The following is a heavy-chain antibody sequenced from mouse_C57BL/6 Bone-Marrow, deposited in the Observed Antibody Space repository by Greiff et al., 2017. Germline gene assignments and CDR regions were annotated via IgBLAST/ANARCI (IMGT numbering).Heavy chain of an antibody. CDR2: ISYDGGN. CDR1: GYSITSGYY. J-gene: IGHJ4*01. CDR3: ATYHYYAMDY. V-gene: IGHV3-6*01. Sequence: EVQLQQSGPGLVKPSQSLSLTCSVTGYSITSGYYWNWIRQFPGNKLEWMGYISYDGGNNYNPSLKNRISITRDTSKNQFFLKLNSVTTEDTATYYCATYHYYAMDYWGQGTSVTVSS.